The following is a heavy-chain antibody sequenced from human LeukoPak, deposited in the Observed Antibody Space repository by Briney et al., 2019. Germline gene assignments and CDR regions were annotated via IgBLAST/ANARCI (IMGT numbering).Heavy chain of an antibody. Sequence: GSLRLSCAASGFTFSSYGMHWVRQAPGKGLEWVAVISYDGSNKYYADSVKGRFTISRDNSKNTLYLQMNSLRAEDTAVYYCAKGGSWELLSYWGQGTLVTVSS. D-gene: IGHD1-26*01. J-gene: IGHJ4*02. CDR1: GFTFSSYG. CDR3: AKGGSWELLSY. V-gene: IGHV3-30*18. CDR2: ISYDGSNK.